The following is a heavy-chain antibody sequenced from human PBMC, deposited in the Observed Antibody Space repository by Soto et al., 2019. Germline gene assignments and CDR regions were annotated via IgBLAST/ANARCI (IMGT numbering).Heavy chain of an antibody. D-gene: IGHD3-10*01. CDR3: ARDREISSWFDP. CDR2: IYHSGST. J-gene: IGHJ5*02. CDR1: GYSISSGYY. Sequence: PSETLSLTCAVCGYSISSGYYWGWIRQPPGKGLEWIGSIYHSGSTYYNPSLKSRVTISVDTSKNQFSLKLSSVTAADTAVYYCARDREISSWFDPWGQGTLVTVSS. V-gene: IGHV4-38-2*02.